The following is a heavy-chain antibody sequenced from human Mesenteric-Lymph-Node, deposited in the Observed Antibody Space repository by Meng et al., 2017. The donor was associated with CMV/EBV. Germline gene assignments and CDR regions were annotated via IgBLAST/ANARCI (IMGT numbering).Heavy chain of an antibody. CDR2: ISRNGGGT. J-gene: IGHJ4*02. CDR3: AKIGYCSSTSCSYDY. D-gene: IGHD2-2*01. CDR1: GFTLSNYD. Sequence: GGSLRLSCAASGFTLSNYDMHWVRQAPGKGLEYVSIISRNGGGTYYADSVKGRFTISRDNSKNTLYLQMGSLRAEDMAVYYCAKIGYCSSTSCSYDYWGQGTLVTVSS. V-gene: IGHV3-64*02.